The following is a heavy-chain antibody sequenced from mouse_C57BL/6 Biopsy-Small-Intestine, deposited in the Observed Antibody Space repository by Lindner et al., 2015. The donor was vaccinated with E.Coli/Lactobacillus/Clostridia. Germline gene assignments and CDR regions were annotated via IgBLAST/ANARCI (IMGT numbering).Heavy chain of an antibody. Sequence: SVKVSCKASGYTFTDYYLHWVRQAPGQGLEWMGWINPNSGGPSSAQKIQGRVTMTRDTSISTAYMELRSLRSDDTAVYYCARVPLPLYSSGWFDYWGQGTLVTVSS. CDR1: GYTFTDYY. CDR3: ARVPLPLYSSGWFDY. D-gene: IGHD6-1*01. V-gene: IGHV1-72*04. CDR2: INPNSGGP. J-gene: IGHJ4*01.